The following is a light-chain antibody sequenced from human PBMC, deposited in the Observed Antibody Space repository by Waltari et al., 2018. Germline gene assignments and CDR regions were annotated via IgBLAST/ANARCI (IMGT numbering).Light chain of an antibody. Sequence: QSALTQPASVSGSPGQSITISCTGTSSDVGGYNLVSWYQQHPGKSPKLMIYEGSKRPSVVSNRFSGSKSGNTASLTISWLQAEDEADYYCCSYAGIGTLYVFGTGTKVTVL. CDR3: CSYAGIGTLYV. CDR1: SSDVGGYNL. J-gene: IGLJ1*01. CDR2: EGS. V-gene: IGLV2-23*01.